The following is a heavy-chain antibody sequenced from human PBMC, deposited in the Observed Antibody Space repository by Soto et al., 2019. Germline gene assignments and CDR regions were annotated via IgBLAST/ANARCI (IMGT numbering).Heavy chain of an antibody. CDR1: GFTFSSYA. J-gene: IGHJ6*02. CDR3: AKDRAVLRYFDWYQGHYYYGMDV. D-gene: IGHD3-9*01. CDR2: ISGSGGST. V-gene: IGHV3-23*01. Sequence: GGSLRLSCAASGFTFSSYAMSWVRQAPGKGLEWVSAISGSGGSTYYADSVKGRFTISRDNSKNTLYLQMNSLRAEDTAVYYCAKDRAVLRYFDWYQGHYYYGMDVWGQGTTVTVSS.